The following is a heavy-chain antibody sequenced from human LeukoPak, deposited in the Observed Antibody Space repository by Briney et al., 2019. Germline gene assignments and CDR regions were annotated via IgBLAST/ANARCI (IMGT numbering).Heavy chain of an antibody. D-gene: IGHD2-2*01. CDR3: ARDRSSSYTRDWFDP. CDR2: VYNSESI. J-gene: IGHJ5*02. CDR1: GGSINGYY. V-gene: IGHV4-4*07. Sequence: SETLSLTCTVSGGSINGYYWSWIRQPAGKGLEWIGRVYNSESINYNPSLKSRVTMSIDTSKNQFYLKLNSVTAADTAVYYCARDRSSSYTRDWFDPWGQGALVTVSS.